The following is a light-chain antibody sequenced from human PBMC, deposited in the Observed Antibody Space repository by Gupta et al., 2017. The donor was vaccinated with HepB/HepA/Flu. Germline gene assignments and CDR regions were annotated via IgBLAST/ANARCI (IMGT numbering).Light chain of an antibody. J-gene: IGKJ2*01. CDR1: QSLLHSGVYNY. V-gene: IGKV2-28*01. CDR3: MHALQTPRT. Sequence: DLVMTQSPLSLPGTCGALASISCMSSQSLLHSGVYNYLDWFLQKPGQSPQLLIYLASTRARGVPARFSGSGSGTDFTLKISSVEPEDVGIYYCMHALQTPRTFGQGTKLEIK. CDR2: LAS.